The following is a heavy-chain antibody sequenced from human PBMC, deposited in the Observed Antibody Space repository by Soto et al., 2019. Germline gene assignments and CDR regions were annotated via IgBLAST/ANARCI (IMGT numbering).Heavy chain of an antibody. J-gene: IGHJ4*02. D-gene: IGHD3-10*01. V-gene: IGHV4-39*01. CDR1: GGSISSSSYY. Sequence: KSSETLSLTCTVSGGSISSSSYYWGWIRQPPGKGLEWIGSIYYSGSTYYNPSLKSRVTISVDTSKNQFSLKLSSVTAADTAVYYCARHSKWFGAQPRAVDDYWGQGTLVTVSS. CDR3: ARHSKWFGAQPRAVDDY. CDR2: IYYSGST.